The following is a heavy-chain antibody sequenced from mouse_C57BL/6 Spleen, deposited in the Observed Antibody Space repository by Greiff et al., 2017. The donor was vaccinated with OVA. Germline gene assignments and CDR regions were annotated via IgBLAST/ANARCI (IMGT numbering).Heavy chain of an antibody. CDR3: ARNWDVGWYFDV. CDR1: GYTFTSYW. J-gene: IGHJ1*03. CDR2: IHPNSGST. D-gene: IGHD4-1*01. V-gene: IGHV1-64*01. Sequence: VQLQQPGAELVKPGASVKLSCKASGYTFTSYWMHWVKQRPGQGLEWIGMIHPNSGSTNYNEKFKSKATLTVDKSSSTAYMQLSSLTSEDSAVYYCARNWDVGWYFDVWGTGTTVTVSS.